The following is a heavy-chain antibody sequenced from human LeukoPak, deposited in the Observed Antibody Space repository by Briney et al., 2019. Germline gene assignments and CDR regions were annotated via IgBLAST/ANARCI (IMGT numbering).Heavy chain of an antibody. V-gene: IGHV4-61*01. CDR2: IYYSGST. D-gene: IGHD3-3*01. CDR3: ASSKMEGFWSGYYIYYGMDV. Sequence: SETLSLTCTVSGGSVSGGSYYWSWIRQPPGKGLEWIGYIYYSGSTNYNPSLKSRVTISVDTSKNQFSLKLSSVTAADTAVYYCASSKMEGFWSGYYIYYGMDVWGQGTTVTVSS. CDR1: GGSVSGGSYY. J-gene: IGHJ6*02.